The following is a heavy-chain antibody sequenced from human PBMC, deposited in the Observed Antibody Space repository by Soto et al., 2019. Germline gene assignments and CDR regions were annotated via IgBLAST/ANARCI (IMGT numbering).Heavy chain of an antibody. V-gene: IGHV1-2*04. Sequence: ASVKVSCKASGYTFTGYYMHWVRQAPGQGLEWMGWINPNSGGTNYAQKFQGWVTMTRDTSISIAYMELSRLRSDDTAVYYCARALSSYYYGSGSHIAYYYYGMDVWGQGTTVTVSS. D-gene: IGHD3-10*01. CDR3: ARALSSYYYGSGSHIAYYYYGMDV. CDR2: INPNSGGT. CDR1: GYTFTGYY. J-gene: IGHJ6*02.